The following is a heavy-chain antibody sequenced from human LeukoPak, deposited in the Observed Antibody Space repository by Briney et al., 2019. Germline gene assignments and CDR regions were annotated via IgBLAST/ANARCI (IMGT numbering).Heavy chain of an antibody. CDR1: GGSISSSSYY. J-gene: IGHJ4*02. CDR2: IYYSGNT. V-gene: IGHV4-39*01. Sequence: PSETLSLTCTVSGGSISSSSYYWGWIRQPPGKGLEWIGRIYYSGNTYYNPSLKSRVTISVDTSKNQFSLKLSSVTAADTAVYYCARGLEWSGVSFDYWGQGTLVTVSS. D-gene: IGHD3-3*01. CDR3: ARGLEWSGVSFDY.